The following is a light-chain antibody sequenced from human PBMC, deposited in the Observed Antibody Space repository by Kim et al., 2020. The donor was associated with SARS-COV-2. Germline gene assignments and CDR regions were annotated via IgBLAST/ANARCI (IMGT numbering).Light chain of an antibody. V-gene: IGKV3-11*01. J-gene: IGKJ1*01. Sequence: SPGESSHRYGRASQGLSSYLAWYKQKPGQAPRLLIYEAAKRATGIPDRFSGSGSGTDCTLTISSLEPEDFAVYYCQQRFNGPWTFGQGTKVDIK. CDR3: QQRFNGPWT. CDR2: EAA. CDR1: QGLSSY.